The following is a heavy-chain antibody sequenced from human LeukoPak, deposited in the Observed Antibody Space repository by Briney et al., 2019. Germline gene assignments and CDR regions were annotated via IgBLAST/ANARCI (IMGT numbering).Heavy chain of an antibody. Sequence: GGSLRLSCAASGFTFSKYAMSWVRQAPGKGLEWVSTINDRGTGTYYADSVKGRFTISRDNSKNTLSLQMNSLRAEDTAVYYCAKFAPPIDYWGQGTLVTVSS. CDR2: INDRGTGT. J-gene: IGHJ4*02. V-gene: IGHV3-23*01. CDR1: GFTFSKYA. CDR3: AKFAPPIDY.